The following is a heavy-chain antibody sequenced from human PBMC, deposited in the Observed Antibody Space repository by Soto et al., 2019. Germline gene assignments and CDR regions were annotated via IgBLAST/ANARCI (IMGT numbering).Heavy chain of an antibody. CDR2: IHPSGDTK. CDR1: GYTFQNYH. D-gene: IGHD3-16*01. Sequence: QVQLVQSGAEVKEPGVSVKVSCKASGYTFQNYHMHWVRQAPGQGLEWMGIIHPSGDTKTYAQRFQGRLAMTRDTSTSTAYMELSSLTSEDTAVYFCARDLWGSWTVDYWGQGTLVTVSS. CDR3: ARDLWGSWTVDY. J-gene: IGHJ4*02. V-gene: IGHV1-46*02.